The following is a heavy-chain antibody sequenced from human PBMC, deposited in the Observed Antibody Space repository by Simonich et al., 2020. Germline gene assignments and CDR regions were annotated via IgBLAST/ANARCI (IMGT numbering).Heavy chain of an antibody. Sequence: QVQLVQSGAEVKKPGASVKVSCKASGYTFTGYSMHWVRQAHGQGLEGMGGINPNSGGTSYATKFQGRVTMTRDPSISTASMGLSRLRSDDTAGYYCAISSLSIAARPYWYFDLWGRGTLVTVSS. CDR3: AISSLSIAARPYWYFDL. CDR2: INPNSGGT. D-gene: IGHD6-6*01. V-gene: IGHV1-2*02. CDR1: GYTFTGYS. J-gene: IGHJ2*01.